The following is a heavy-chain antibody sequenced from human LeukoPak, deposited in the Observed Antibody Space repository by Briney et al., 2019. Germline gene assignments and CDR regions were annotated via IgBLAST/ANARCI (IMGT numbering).Heavy chain of an antibody. D-gene: IGHD6-13*01. CDR1: GFTFSSYW. Sequence: GGSLRLSCAASGFTFSSYWMSWVRQAPGKGLEWVANIKQDGSEKYYVDSVKGRFTISRDNAKNSLYLQMNSLGAEDTAVYYCARDIEAAGLFLDYWGQGTLVTVSS. J-gene: IGHJ4*02. CDR2: IKQDGSEK. CDR3: ARDIEAAGLFLDY. V-gene: IGHV3-7*01.